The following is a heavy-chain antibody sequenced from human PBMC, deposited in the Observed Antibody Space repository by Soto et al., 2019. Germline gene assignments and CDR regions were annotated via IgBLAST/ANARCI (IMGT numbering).Heavy chain of an antibody. CDR2: IYYSGRT. D-gene: IGHD6-19*01. J-gene: IGHJ4*02. V-gene: IGHV4-39*01. CDR1: GGSISSNSYF. Sequence: QLQLQESGPGLVKPSETLSRTCTVSGGSISSNSYFWGWIRQPPGKGLEWIGTIYYSGRTYYNPSLKSRVTTSVDTSKNQCSLKLSSVTAADTAVYYCARRSGWYYFDYWGQGTLVTVSS. CDR3: ARRSGWYYFDY.